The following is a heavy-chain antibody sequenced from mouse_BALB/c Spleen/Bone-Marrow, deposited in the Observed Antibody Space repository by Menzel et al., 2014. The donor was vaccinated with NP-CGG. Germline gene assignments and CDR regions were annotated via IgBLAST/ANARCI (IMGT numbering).Heavy chain of an antibody. V-gene: IGHV2-6-7*01. J-gene: IGHJ4*01. CDR3: ARDSFLITRALDY. CDR1: GLSLTGYG. CDR2: IWGDGST. D-gene: IGHD2-4*01. Sequence: VKLVESGPGLVSPSQSLSITCTVSGLSLTGYGVSWVRQPPGKGLEWLGMIWGDGSTDYNSALKSRLSISKDNSKSQVFLKMNSLQTDDTARYYCARDSFLITRALDYWGQGTSVTVSS.